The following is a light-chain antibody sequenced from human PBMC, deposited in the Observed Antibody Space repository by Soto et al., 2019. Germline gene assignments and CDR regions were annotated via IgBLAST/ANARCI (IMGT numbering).Light chain of an antibody. CDR2: EVS. CDR1: SSDVGAYNH. Sequence: QSALTQPASVSGSPGQSITISCTGTSSDVGAYNHVSWYQQHPGKDPKLMIYEVSNRPSGVSNRFSGSKSGNTASLTISGLQAEDEADYYCTSYTSIYTYVFGTGTKLTV. J-gene: IGLJ1*01. CDR3: TSYTSIYTYV. V-gene: IGLV2-14*01.